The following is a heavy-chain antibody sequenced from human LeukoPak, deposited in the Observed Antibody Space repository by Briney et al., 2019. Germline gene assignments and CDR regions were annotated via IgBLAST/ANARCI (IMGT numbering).Heavy chain of an antibody. V-gene: IGHV1-18*01. J-gene: IGHJ4*02. D-gene: IGHD6-19*01. CDR2: ISAYNGNT. CDR1: GYTFTSYG. CDR3: ARAPYGSSGWSLDY. Sequence: ASVKVSCMASGYTFTSYGISWVRQAPGQGLEWMGWISAYNGNTNYAQKLQGRVTMTTDTSTSTAYMELSSLRSEDTAVYYCARAPYGSSGWSLDYWGQGTLVTVSS.